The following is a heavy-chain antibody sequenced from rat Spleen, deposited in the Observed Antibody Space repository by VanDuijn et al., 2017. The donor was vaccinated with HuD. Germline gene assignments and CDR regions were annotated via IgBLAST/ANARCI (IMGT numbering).Heavy chain of an antibody. D-gene: IGHD1-1*01. CDR3: ARHGYYYTRHHYWYFDF. CDR2: IGYDGGNT. V-gene: IGHV5-31*01. CDR1: GFTFNNYW. Sequence: EVQLVESGGGLVQPGGSLKLSCVASGFTFNNYWMTWIRQAPGKGLEWVASIGYDGGNTYYRDSVKGRFTISRDNAKSSLYLQMNSLRSEDTATYYCARHGYYYTRHHYWYFDFWGPGTMVTVSS. J-gene: IGHJ1*01.